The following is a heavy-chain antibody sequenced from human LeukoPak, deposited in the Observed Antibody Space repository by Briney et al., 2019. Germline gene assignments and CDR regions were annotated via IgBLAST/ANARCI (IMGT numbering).Heavy chain of an antibody. J-gene: IGHJ5*02. D-gene: IGHD3-10*01. CDR3: TRGSGTYPLLYYWFDP. Sequence: GVSVKVSCKASGYIFSDYAMNWVRQAPGQGLEWMGWINTRTGVPTYAQGFRGRFVFSLDTSVSTAYLQISSLEAEDTGVFYCTRGSGTYPLLYYWFDPWGQGTLVTVSS. CDR2: INTRTGVP. CDR1: GYIFSDYA. V-gene: IGHV7-4-1*02.